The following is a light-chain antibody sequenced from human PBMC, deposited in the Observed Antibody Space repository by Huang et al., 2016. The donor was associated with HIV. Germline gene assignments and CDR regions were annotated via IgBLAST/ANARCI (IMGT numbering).Light chain of an antibody. Sequence: DIVMTQSPPSLPVTPGEPASISWRASKSLLYSNGNNYLDGYQQKPGQSPQLLINLGSNRASGVPDRFSGSGSGTDFTLKISRVEAEDVGGYYCKQALQTPYTFGQGTKLEIK. V-gene: IGKV2-28*01. CDR1: KSLLYSNGNNY. J-gene: IGKJ2*01. CDR2: LGS. CDR3: KQALQTPYT.